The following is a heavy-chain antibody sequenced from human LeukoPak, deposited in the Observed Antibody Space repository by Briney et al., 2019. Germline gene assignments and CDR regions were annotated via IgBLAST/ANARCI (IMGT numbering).Heavy chain of an antibody. CDR3: ARDRDYGGRLDY. V-gene: IGHV3-30-3*01. Sequence: PGGSLRLSCAASGFTFSGYAMHWVRQAPGKGLEWVAVISYDGSNEYYADSVKGRFTVSRDNAKNTLYLQMNSLRAEDTAVYYCARDRDYGGRLDYWGQGTLVTVSS. CDR2: ISYDGSNE. J-gene: IGHJ4*02. CDR1: GFTFSGYA. D-gene: IGHD4-23*01.